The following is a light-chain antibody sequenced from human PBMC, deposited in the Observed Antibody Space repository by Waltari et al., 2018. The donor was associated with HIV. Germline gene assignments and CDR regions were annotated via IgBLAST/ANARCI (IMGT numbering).Light chain of an antibody. Sequence: QSALTQPAYVSGYPGQSITISCIASKVDKGYMTFVPWYQPFPGRAPQLIFYGGSIRSSRVSHRFSASNSGKTASLTISGLQTADEAIYYCSAYVGTLTPAFGGGTQVTVL. CDR1: KVDKGYMTF. J-gene: IGLJ3*02. CDR2: GGS. CDR3: SAYVGTLTPA. V-gene: IGLV2-14*01.